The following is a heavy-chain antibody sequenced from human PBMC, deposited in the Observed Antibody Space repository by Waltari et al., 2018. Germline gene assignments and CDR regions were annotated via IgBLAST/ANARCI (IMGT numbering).Heavy chain of an antibody. CDR3: ATYVGASIGTAAFDV. CDR1: GGSIISNRHY. CDR2: ISYTGTT. Sequence: QLHLQEAGPGLVKPSETLSLTCSVSGGSIISNRHYWAWIRQPPGKGLEWTATISYTGTTYYNPSLRSRVTISVDMAKNQFSLKLTSVTPADTAAYYCATYVGASIGTAAFDVWGQGTMVTVSS. D-gene: IGHD3-16*01. J-gene: IGHJ3*01. V-gene: IGHV4-39*01.